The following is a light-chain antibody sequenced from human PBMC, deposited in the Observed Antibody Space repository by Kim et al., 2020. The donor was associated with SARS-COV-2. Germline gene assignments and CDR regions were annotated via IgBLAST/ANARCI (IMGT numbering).Light chain of an antibody. CDR3: CSYAARITFV. CDR2: EVS. J-gene: IGLJ1*01. Sequence: GQSITISCTGTSSDVGSYNHVSWYQHHPGKAPKRMIYEVSSRPSGVSDRFSGSKSGNTASLTISGLQAEDEADYYCCSYAARITFVFGTGTKVTVL. CDR1: SSDVGSYNH. V-gene: IGLV2-23*02.